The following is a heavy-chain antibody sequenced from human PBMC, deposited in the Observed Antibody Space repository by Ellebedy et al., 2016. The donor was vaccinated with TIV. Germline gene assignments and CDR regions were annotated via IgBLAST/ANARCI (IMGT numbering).Heavy chain of an antibody. V-gene: IGHV3-48*04. Sequence: PGGSLRLSCAASGFTFSNNSMNWVRQAPGKGLEWVSYISSTGTTIYYADSVKGRFTISRDNAKISLYLQMNGLRADDTAAYYCAKGPLEPPPYYYYGLDVWGQGTTVTVSS. J-gene: IGHJ6*02. D-gene: IGHD1-14*01. CDR1: GFTFSNNS. CDR2: ISSTGTTI. CDR3: AKGPLEPPPYYYYGLDV.